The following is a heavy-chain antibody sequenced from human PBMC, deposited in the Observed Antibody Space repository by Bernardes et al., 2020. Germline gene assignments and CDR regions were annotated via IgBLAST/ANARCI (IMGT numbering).Heavy chain of an antibody. Sequence: GGSLRLSCAASGFTFSSYSMNWVRQAPGKGLEWVSSISSSSSYIYYADSVKGRFTISRDNAKNSLYLQMNSLRAEDTAVYYCARLVTMVQGVVDYWGQGTLVTVSS. CDR1: GFTFSSYS. CDR2: ISSSSSYI. CDR3: ARLVTMVQGVVDY. J-gene: IGHJ4*02. V-gene: IGHV3-21*01. D-gene: IGHD3-10*01.